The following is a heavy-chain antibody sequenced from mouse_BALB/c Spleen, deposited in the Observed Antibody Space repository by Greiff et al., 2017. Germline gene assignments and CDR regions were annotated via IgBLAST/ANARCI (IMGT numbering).Heavy chain of an antibody. J-gene: IGHJ4*01. D-gene: IGHD2-4*01. Sequence: QVQLQQSGAELMKPGASVKISCKATGYTFSSYWIEWVKQRPGHGLEWIGEILPGSGSTNYNEKFKGKATFTADTSSNTAYMQLSSLTSEDSAVYYCARGTMIYAMDYWGQGTSVTVSS. CDR3: ARGTMIYAMDY. V-gene: IGHV1-9*01. CDR2: ILPGSGST. CDR1: GYTFSSYW.